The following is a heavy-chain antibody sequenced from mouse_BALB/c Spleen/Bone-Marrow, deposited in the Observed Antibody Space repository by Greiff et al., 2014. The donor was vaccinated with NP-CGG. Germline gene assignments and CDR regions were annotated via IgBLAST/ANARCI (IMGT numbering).Heavy chain of an antibody. CDR1: GFNIKDTY. D-gene: IGHD1-1*01. J-gene: IGHJ3*01. CDR3: ASCYYDSSSFAY. V-gene: IGHV14-3*02. CDR2: IDPANGNT. Sequence: EVQVVESGAELVKPGASVKLSCTASGFNIKDTYMHWVKQRPEQGLEWIGRIDPANGNTKYDPKFQGKATITADTSSNTAYLQLSSLTSEDTTVYYCASCYYDSSSFAYWGQGTLVTVSA.